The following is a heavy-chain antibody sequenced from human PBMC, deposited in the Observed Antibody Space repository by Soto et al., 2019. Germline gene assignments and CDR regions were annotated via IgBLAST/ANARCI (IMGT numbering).Heavy chain of an antibody. D-gene: IGHD5-12*01. Sequence: SETLSLTCTVSGGSINTFYWSWVRQPAGKGLEWIGRIFSSGSTSLNPSLESRVAMSVDTSKNHFSLNLSSVTAADMAVYYCAREGSYSAYNFAHGIQLWSFDFWGQGALVTVSS. CDR2: IFSSGST. J-gene: IGHJ4*02. V-gene: IGHV4-4*07. CDR1: GGSINTFY. CDR3: AREGSYSAYNFAHGIQLWSFDF.